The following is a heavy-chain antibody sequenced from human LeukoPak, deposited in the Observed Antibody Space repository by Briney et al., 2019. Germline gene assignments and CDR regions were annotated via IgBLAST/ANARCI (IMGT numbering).Heavy chain of an antibody. CDR1: GGSISSYY. V-gene: IGHV4-59*08. J-gene: IGHJ4*02. CDR2: IYYSGST. CDR3: ASLLGGYFDY. Sequence: SETLSLTCTVSGGSISSYYWSWIRQPPGKGLEWIGYIYYSGSTNYNPSLKSRVTISVDTSKNQFSLKLSSVSAADTAVYYCASLLGGYFDYWGQGTLVTVSS. D-gene: IGHD3-16*01.